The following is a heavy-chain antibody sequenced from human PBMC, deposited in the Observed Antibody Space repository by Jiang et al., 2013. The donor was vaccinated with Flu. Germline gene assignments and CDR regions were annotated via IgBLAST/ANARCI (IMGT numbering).Heavy chain of an antibody. J-gene: IGHJ2*01. Sequence: KPTQTLTLTCTFSGFSLTTSGVAVGWIRQPPGEALEWLGIIYWDDAERYSPSLKSRLTITKDISKNQVVLTMTDMDPVDTATYYCVRETYYYDGNGSYDSRVWYFDLWGRGTLVTVSS. CDR2: IYWDDAE. CDR1: GFSLTTSGVA. CDR3: VRETYYYDGNGSYDSRVWYFDL. V-gene: IGHV2-5*02. D-gene: IGHD3-22*01.